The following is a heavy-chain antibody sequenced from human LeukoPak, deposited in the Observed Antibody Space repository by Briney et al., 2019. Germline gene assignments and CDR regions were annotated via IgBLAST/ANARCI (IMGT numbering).Heavy chain of an antibody. Sequence: GGSLRLSCAASGFTFSSYAMSWVRQAPGKGLEWVSAISGSGGSTYYADPVKGRFTISRDNSKNTLYLQMNSLRAEDTAVYYCAKDLGDGYKKSQFDYWGQGTLVTVSS. CDR1: GFTFSSYA. D-gene: IGHD5-24*01. CDR2: ISGSGGST. CDR3: AKDLGDGYKKSQFDY. V-gene: IGHV3-23*01. J-gene: IGHJ4*02.